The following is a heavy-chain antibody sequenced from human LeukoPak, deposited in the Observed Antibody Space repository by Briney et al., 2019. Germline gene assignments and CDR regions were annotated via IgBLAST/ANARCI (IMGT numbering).Heavy chain of an antibody. V-gene: IGHV3-23*01. J-gene: IGHJ5*02. CDR1: GFTFSSYG. CDR2: ISGSGGST. Sequence: GGSLRLSCAASGFTFSSYGMSWVRQAPGKGLEWVSAISGSGGSTYYADSVKGRFTISRDNSKNTLYLQMNSLRAEDTAVYYCARDRSGSYSIRNWFDPWGQGTLVTVSS. D-gene: IGHD1-26*01. CDR3: ARDRSGSYSIRNWFDP.